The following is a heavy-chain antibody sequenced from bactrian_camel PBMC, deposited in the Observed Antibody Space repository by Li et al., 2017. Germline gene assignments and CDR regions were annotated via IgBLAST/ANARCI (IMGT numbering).Heavy chain of an antibody. CDR3: VTGRTWVAYARAGFTY. CDR2: INSDASST. Sequence: VQLVESGGGLVRPGGSLRLSCATSGFTFSNYNMNWVRQAPGKGLEWVSAINSDASSTYYRDSVKGRFTVSRDNAKNTVYLQMNSLKPEDTAVYYCVTGRTWVAYARAGFTYWGQGTQVTVS. CDR1: GFTFSNYN. D-gene: IGHD6*01. J-gene: IGHJ4*01. V-gene: IGHV3S40*01.